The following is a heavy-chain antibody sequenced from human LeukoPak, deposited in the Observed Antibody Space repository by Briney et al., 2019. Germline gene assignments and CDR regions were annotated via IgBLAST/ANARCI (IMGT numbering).Heavy chain of an antibody. D-gene: IGHD4-11*01. CDR3: ARDRGYSNYGYWFDP. J-gene: IGHJ5*02. CDR2: INPNSGGT. V-gene: IGHV1-2*02. CDR1: GYTFTGYY. Sequence: ASVKVSCKASGYTFTGYYMHWVRQAPGQGLEWMGWINPNSGGTNYAQKFQGRVTMTRDTSISTAYMELSRLRSDDTAVYYCARDRGYSNYGYWFDPWGQGTLVTVSS.